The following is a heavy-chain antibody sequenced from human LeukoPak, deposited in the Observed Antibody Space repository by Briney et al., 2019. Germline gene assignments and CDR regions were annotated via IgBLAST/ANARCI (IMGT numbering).Heavy chain of an antibody. Sequence: GASVKVSCKASGYTFTGYYMHWVRQAPGQRLEWMGRINPNSGGTNYAQKFQGRVTMTRDTSISTAYMELSRLRSDDTAVYYCARGTIAVAGTGFDYWGQGTLVTVSS. CDR3: ARGTIAVAGTGFDY. V-gene: IGHV1-2*06. CDR2: INPNSGGT. D-gene: IGHD6-19*01. J-gene: IGHJ4*02. CDR1: GYTFTGYY.